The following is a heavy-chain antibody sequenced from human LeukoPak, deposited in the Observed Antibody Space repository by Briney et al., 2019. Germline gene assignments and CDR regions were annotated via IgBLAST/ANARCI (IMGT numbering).Heavy chain of an antibody. V-gene: IGHV3-9*01. D-gene: IGHD5-12*01. CDR1: GFTFDDYA. Sequence: PGRSLRLSCAASGFTFDDYAMHWVRQAPGKGLEWVSGISWNSGSIGYADSVKGRFTISRDNAKNSLYLQMNSLRAEDTAVYYCAREIGYSGYDLVDYWGQGTLVTVSS. CDR3: AREIGYSGYDLVDY. CDR2: ISWNSGSI. J-gene: IGHJ4*02.